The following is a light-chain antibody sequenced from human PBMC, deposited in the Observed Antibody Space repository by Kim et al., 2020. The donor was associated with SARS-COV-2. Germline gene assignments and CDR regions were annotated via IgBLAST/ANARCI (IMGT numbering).Light chain of an antibody. CDR2: WAS. CDR3: QQYYSTPYT. V-gene: IGKV4-1*01. Sequence: RAIINCKSSQSVLYSSNNKNYLAWYQQKPGQPPKLLIYWASTRESGVPDRFSGSGSGTDFTLTISSLQAEDVAVYYCQQYYSTPYTFGQGTKLEI. CDR1: QSVLYSSNNKNY. J-gene: IGKJ2*01.